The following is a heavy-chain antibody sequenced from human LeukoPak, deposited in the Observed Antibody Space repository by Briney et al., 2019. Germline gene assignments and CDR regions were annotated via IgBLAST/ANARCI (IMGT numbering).Heavy chain of an antibody. J-gene: IGHJ4*02. V-gene: IGHV3-66*01. D-gene: IGHD2-2*01. Sequence: GESLKISCAASGFTVSSNYMSWVRQALGKGLEWVSVIYSGGSTYYADSVKGRFTISRDNSKNTLYLQMNSLRAEDTAVYYCARSTMVIHYWGQGTLVTVSS. CDR2: IYSGGST. CDR1: GFTVSSNY. CDR3: ARSTMVIHY.